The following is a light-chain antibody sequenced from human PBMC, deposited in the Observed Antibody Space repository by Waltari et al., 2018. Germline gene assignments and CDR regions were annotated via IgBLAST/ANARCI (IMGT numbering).Light chain of an antibody. CDR3: QVWDTGHDYVV. Sequence: SYVLTQPPSVSVAPGQTATITCTGDNIDSRRGHWYQQKQGRAPVLVIYHDTGRPAGIPQRFSGVHSWNTVTLTITRVEAGDEADYFCQVWDTGHDYVVFGGGTKLTVL. J-gene: IGLJ3*02. CDR1: NIDSRR. V-gene: IGLV3-21*02. CDR2: HDT.